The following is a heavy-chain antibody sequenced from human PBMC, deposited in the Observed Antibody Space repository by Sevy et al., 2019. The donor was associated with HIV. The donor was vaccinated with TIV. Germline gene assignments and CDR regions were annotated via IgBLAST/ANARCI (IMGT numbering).Heavy chain of an antibody. D-gene: IGHD6-13*01. CDR3: AGDGGSRAAAKEF. CDR1: GFTFSSYS. CDR2: ISSSSGTI. J-gene: IGHJ4*02. V-gene: IGHV3-48*02. Sequence: GGSLRLSCAASGFTFSSYSMNGVRQAPRKGLEWVSYISSSSGTIYYADSVKGRFTISRDNAKNSLYLQMDSLRDEDTAVYYCAGDGGSRAAAKEFWGQGTLVTVSS.